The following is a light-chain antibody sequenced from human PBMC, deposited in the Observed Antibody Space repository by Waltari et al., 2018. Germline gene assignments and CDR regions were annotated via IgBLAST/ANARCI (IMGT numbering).Light chain of an antibody. V-gene: IGKV4-1*01. CDR1: QSVLYSSNNKNY. CDR3: KQYDTNPVA. Sequence: DIVMTQSPDSLAVSLGESATINSTSSQSVLYSSNNKNYLAWYQQKPGQPPKLLIYWASTRESGVPDQISGSGYGIDFVLTISSQQAEDVGVYYWKQYDTNPVAFGPGTKVDI. CDR2: WAS. J-gene: IGKJ3*01.